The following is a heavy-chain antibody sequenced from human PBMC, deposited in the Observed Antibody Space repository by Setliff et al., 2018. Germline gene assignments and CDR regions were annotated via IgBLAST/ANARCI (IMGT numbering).Heavy chain of an antibody. CDR2: INWSGGST. CDR1: GFTFDDYG. D-gene: IGHD3-3*01. V-gene: IGHV3-20*04. Sequence: GESLKISCAASGFTFDDYGMSWVRQAPGKGLEWVSGINWSGGSTGYADSVKGRFTISRDNAKNSLYLQMNSLRAEDMALYYCAKSWSGYSDAFDIWGQGTMVTVSS. CDR3: AKSWSGYSDAFDI. J-gene: IGHJ3*02.